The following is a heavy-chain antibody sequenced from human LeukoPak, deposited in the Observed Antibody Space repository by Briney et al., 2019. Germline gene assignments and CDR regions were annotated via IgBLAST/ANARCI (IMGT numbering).Heavy chain of an antibody. CDR1: GYTFSAYG. V-gene: IGHV1-18*01. CDR3: ARSRCSDSTSCYYFFFFDS. J-gene: IGHJ4*02. CDR2: SSGTGYNM. Sequence: ASVKVSCKASGYTFSAYGITWVRQAPGQGLEWMAWSSGTGYNMEYAQKFQGRVTMTTDTSTSTAYLELRSLRSDDTAVYYCARSRCSDSTSCYYFFFFDSWGQGSLVTVSS. D-gene: IGHD2-2*01.